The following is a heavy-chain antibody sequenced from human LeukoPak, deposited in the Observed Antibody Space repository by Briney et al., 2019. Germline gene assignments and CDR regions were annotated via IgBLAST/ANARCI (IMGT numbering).Heavy chain of an antibody. V-gene: IGHV3-21*01. CDR3: AREIKYYYDSSGYLRFDS. CDR1: GFTFSSYS. J-gene: IGHJ4*02. Sequence: GGSLRLSCAASGFTFSSYSMNWVRQAPGKGLEWVSSISSSSSYIYYADSVKGRSTISRDNAKNSLYLQMNSLRAEDTAVYYCAREIKYYYDSSGYLRFDSWGQGTLVTVSS. D-gene: IGHD3-22*01. CDR2: ISSSSSYI.